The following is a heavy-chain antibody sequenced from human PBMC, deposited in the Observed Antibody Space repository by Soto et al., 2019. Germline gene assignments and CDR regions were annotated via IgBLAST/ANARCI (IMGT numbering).Heavy chain of an antibody. V-gene: IGHV3-23*01. CDR2: ISGSGGST. J-gene: IGHJ3*02. CDR1: GFTFSSYA. D-gene: IGHD2-2*01. CDR3: AKAGIVVVPAAIGAFDI. Sequence: EVQLLESGGGLVQPGGSLRLSCAASGFTFSSYAMSWVRQAPGKGLEWVSAISGSGGSTYYADSVKGRFTISRDNSKNTLYLQMNRLRAEDTAVYYCAKAGIVVVPAAIGAFDIWGQGTMVTVSS.